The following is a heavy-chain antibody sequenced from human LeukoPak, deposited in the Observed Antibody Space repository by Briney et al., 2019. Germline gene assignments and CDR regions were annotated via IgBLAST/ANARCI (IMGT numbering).Heavy chain of an antibody. Sequence: GGSLRLSCAASGFTFSDYYMSWIRQAPGKGLEWVSYISSSGSTIYYADSVKGRFTISRDNSKNTAYLQMNSLRAEDTAVYYCARDPSSSSSVGGYLDYWGQGTLVTVSS. D-gene: IGHD6-6*01. CDR2: ISSSGSTI. CDR3: ARDPSSSSSVGGYLDY. J-gene: IGHJ4*02. CDR1: GFTFSDYY. V-gene: IGHV3-11*04.